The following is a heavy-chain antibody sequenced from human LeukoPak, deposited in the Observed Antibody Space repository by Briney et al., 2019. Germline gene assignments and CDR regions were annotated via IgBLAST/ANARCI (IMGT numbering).Heavy chain of an antibody. J-gene: IGHJ4*02. V-gene: IGHV1-69*13. D-gene: IGHD2-2*01. Sequence: SVKVSCNASGGTFSSYAISWVRQAPGQGLEWMGGIIPIFGTANYAQKFQGRVTITADESTSTAYMELSSLRSEDTAVYYCAREGPGLPAAPHAIWGQGTLVTVSS. CDR1: GGTFSSYA. CDR3: AREGPGLPAAPHAI. CDR2: IIPIFGTA.